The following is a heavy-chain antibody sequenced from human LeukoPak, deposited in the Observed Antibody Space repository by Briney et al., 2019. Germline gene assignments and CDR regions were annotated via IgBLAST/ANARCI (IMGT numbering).Heavy chain of an antibody. CDR2: IYYSGST. Sequence: SQTLSLTCTVSGASITSAGSYWNWTRQPPGRGREWLGYIYYSGSTNYNPSLKSRVTISVDTSKNQFSLKLSSVTAADTAVYYCARDADSRSWYLDAFDIWGQGTMVTVSS. D-gene: IGHD6-13*01. V-gene: IGHV4-61*08. CDR3: ARDADSRSWYLDAFDI. J-gene: IGHJ3*02. CDR1: GASITSAGSY.